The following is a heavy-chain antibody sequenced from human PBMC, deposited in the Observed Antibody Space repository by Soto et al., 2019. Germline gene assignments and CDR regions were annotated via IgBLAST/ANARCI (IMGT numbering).Heavy chain of an antibody. Sequence: PVGSLRLSCAASGFTFSNVWMTWVRQAPGTGLEWVGRIRSKTGGGTTDYAAPVKGRFTISRDDSKNTLYLQMNSLKTEDTAVYYCATTSYCSGSSCFAADYYYYGMDVWGQGTTVTVSS. J-gene: IGHJ6*02. CDR3: ATTSYCSGSSCFAADYYYYGMDV. D-gene: IGHD2-15*01. CDR1: GFTFSNVW. V-gene: IGHV3-15*01. CDR2: IRSKTGGGTT.